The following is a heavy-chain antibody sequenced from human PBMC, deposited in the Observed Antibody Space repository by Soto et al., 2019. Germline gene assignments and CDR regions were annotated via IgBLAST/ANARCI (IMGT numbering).Heavy chain of an antibody. D-gene: IGHD2-2*01. V-gene: IGHV1-2*04. CDR3: ARENNTRRYQLLRDWGMDV. J-gene: IGHJ6*02. CDR2: INPNSGGT. CDR1: GYTFTGYY. Sequence: ASVKVSCKASGYTFTGYYMHWVRQAPGQGLEWMGWINPNSGGTNYAQKFQGWVTMTRDTSISTAYMELSRLRSDDTAAYYCARENNTRRYQLLRDWGMDVWGQGTTVTVSS.